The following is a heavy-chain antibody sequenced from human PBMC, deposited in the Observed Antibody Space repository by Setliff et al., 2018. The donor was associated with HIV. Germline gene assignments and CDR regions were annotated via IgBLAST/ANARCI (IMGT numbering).Heavy chain of an antibody. CDR3: AKASGSSSGTVDY. D-gene: IGHD1-26*01. CDR1: GGTFSNYA. J-gene: IGHJ4*02. CDR2: IIPILGTT. Sequence: EASVKVSCKASGGTFSNYAITWVRQAPGQGLEWMGGIIPILGTTNYAQKFQGRVTITADESTSIVYMEVSSLRSEDTAVYYCAKASGSSSGTVDYWGQGTLVTVSS. V-gene: IGHV1-69*13.